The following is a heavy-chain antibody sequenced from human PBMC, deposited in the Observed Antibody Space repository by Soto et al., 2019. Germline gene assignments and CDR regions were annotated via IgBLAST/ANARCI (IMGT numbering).Heavy chain of an antibody. D-gene: IGHD4-4*01. Sequence: QVQLVQSGAEVKEPGASVNVSCRASGYTFNDYFLHWVRQAPGQGLEWMGWINPNSGSTNLAQRFQGWVTMTRDASISTVYLVLNRLKSHDTAVYYCARVTATSPDAWLDPWGQGTLVTVSS. CDR2: INPNSGST. V-gene: IGHV1-2*04. CDR3: ARVTATSPDAWLDP. CDR1: GYTFNDYF. J-gene: IGHJ5*02.